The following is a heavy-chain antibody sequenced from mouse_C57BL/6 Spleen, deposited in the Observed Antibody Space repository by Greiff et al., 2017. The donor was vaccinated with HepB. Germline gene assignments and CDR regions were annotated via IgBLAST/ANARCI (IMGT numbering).Heavy chain of an antibody. Sequence: VQLQQPGAELVMPGASVKLSCKASGYTFTSYWMHWVKQRPGQGLEWIGEIDPSDSYTNYNQKFKGKSTLTVDKSSSTAYMQRSSLTSEDSAVYYRARYYYGYIEVWGTGTTVTVSS. CDR1: GYTFTSYW. CDR3: ARYYYGYIEV. V-gene: IGHV1-69*01. D-gene: IGHD1-1*01. J-gene: IGHJ1*03. CDR2: IDPSDSYT.